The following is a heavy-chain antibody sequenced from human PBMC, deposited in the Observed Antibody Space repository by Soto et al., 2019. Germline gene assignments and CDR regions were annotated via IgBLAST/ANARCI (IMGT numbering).Heavy chain of an antibody. Sequence: QVTLKESGPVLVNPTETLTLTCTVSGFSLSNARMGVSWIRQPPGKALEWLAHIFSNDAKSYSTSLKSRLTISKDTSKSQGVLTMTNMDSVDTATYYCARLGYDFWKGDKNWFDPWGQGTLVTVSS. J-gene: IGHJ5*02. CDR3: ARLGYDFWKGDKNWFDP. CDR1: GFSLSNARMG. CDR2: IFSNDAK. D-gene: IGHD3-3*01. V-gene: IGHV2-26*01.